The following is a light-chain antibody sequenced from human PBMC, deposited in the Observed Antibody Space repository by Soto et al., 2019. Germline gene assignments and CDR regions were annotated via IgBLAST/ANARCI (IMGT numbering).Light chain of an antibody. CDR1: QSVSSSY. V-gene: IGKV3-20*01. CDR3: QQYGSSPPYT. CDR2: GAS. J-gene: IGKJ2*01. Sequence: EIVLTQSPGTLSLSLGERATLSCRASQSVSSSYLAWYQQKPGQAPRLLIYGASSRATGIPDRFSGSGSGTDFTLTISRLEPEDFAVYYCQQYGSSPPYTFGQGPKVDNK.